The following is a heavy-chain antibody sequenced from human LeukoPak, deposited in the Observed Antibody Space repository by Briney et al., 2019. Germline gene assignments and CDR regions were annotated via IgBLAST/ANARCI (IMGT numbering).Heavy chain of an antibody. J-gene: IGHJ5*02. D-gene: IGHD3-10*01. CDR3: AREVVRDRRGWFDP. V-gene: IGHV4-61*02. Sequence: SETLSLTCTVSGGSISSGSYYWSWIRQPAGKGLEWIGRIYTSGSTNYNPSLKSRVTISVDTSKNQFSLKLSSVTAADTAVYYCAREVVRDRRGWFDPWGQGTLVTVSS. CDR2: IYTSGST. CDR1: GGSISSGSYY.